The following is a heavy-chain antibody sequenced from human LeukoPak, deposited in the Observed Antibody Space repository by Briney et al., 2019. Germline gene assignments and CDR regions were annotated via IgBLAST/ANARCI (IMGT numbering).Heavy chain of an antibody. CDR3: ARGDYRSTSCFDY. CDR1: GYTFTGYY. Sequence: ASVKVSCKASGYTFTGYYMHWVRQAPGQGLEWMGWINPNSGGTNYAQKFQGRVTMTRDTSISTAYMELSRLRSDDTAVYYCARGDYRSTSCFDYWGQGTLVTVSS. V-gene: IGHV1-2*02. CDR2: INPNSGGT. D-gene: IGHD2-2*01. J-gene: IGHJ4*02.